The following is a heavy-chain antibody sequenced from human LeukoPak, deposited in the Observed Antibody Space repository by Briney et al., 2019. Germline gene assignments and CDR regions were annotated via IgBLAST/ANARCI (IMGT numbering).Heavy chain of an antibody. CDR3: ARVGDEIEVLPPDH. CDR2: ISSSGAYI. D-gene: IGHD1-26*01. Sequence: GGSLRLSCAASGFIFSDCSMHWVRQAPGKGLEWVSSISSSGAYIFYADSVKGRFTISRDNAKNSLFLQMNSLRAEDTALYFCARVGDEIEVLPPDHWGRGTLVTVSS. V-gene: IGHV3-21*01. J-gene: IGHJ4*02. CDR1: GFIFSDCS.